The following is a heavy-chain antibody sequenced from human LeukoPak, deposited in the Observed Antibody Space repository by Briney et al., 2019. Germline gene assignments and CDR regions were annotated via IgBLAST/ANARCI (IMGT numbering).Heavy chain of an antibody. Sequence: GGSLRLFCGASGFTFSSYGMSWVRQAPGKGLEWVSAISGSGGSTYYADSVKGRFTISRDNSKNTLYLQMNSLRAEDTAVYYCAKGAGHWYFDYWGQGTLVTVSS. V-gene: IGHV3-23*01. CDR1: GFTFSSYG. CDR2: ISGSGGST. CDR3: AKGAGHWYFDY. D-gene: IGHD6-19*01. J-gene: IGHJ4*02.